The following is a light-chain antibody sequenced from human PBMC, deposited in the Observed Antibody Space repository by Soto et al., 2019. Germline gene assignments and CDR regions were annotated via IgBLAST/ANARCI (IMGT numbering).Light chain of an antibody. Sequence: EIVLTQSPGTLSLSPGEVVTLSFSAGQIVTSSQLAWYQQKPGQAPRLLVFGASSRVLGIPDRFSGSGSGTDFTLTISRLEPEDFAIYYCQQYNNSPLTFGQGTRLEIK. V-gene: IGKV3-20*01. CDR1: QIVTSSQ. CDR3: QQYNNSPLT. CDR2: GAS. J-gene: IGKJ5*01.